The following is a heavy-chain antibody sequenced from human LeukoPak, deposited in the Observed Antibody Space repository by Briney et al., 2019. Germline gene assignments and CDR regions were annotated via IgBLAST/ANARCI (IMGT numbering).Heavy chain of an antibody. J-gene: IGHJ6*04. CDR1: GGSISSGGYC. CDR2: IYYSGST. CDR3: ARGGYQLLDGGMDV. Sequence: SQTLSLTCTVSGGSISSGGYCWSWIRQHPGKGLEWIGYIYYSGSTYYNPSLKSRVTISVDTSKNQFSLKLSSVTAADTAVYYCARGGYQLLDGGMDVWGKGTTVTVSS. V-gene: IGHV4-31*03. D-gene: IGHD2-2*01.